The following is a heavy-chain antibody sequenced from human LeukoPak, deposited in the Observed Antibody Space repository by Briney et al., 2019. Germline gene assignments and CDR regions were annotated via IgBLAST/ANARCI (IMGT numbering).Heavy chain of an antibody. CDR3: ARESVVPAAISFYYYYYMDV. CDR2: ISSSSSYI. D-gene: IGHD2-2*01. Sequence: KPGGSLRLSCAASGFTFSSYSMNWVRQAPGKGLEWVSSISSSSSYIYYADSVKGRFTISRDNAKNSLYLQMNSLRAEDTALYYCARESVVPAAISFYYYYYMDVWGKGTTVTISS. CDR1: GFTFSSYS. J-gene: IGHJ6*03. V-gene: IGHV3-21*04.